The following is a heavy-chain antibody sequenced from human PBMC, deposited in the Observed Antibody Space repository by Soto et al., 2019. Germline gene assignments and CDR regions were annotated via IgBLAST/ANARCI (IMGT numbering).Heavy chain of an antibody. Sequence: EVQLVESGGGLVQPGGSLRLSCAASGFTFSSYWMHWVRQAPGKGLVWVSRIKTDGSSTNYADSVKGRVTISRDNAKKKVYQQINCPRAEDTVVFFRASGVCGHYGSDVWGQGTVVTVSS. CDR1: GFTFSSYW. D-gene: IGHD3-10*01. V-gene: IGHV3-74*01. CDR2: IKTDGSST. J-gene: IGHJ3*01. CDR3: ASGVCGHYGSDV.